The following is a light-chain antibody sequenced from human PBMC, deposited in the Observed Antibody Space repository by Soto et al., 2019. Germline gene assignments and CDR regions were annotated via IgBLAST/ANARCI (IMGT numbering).Light chain of an antibody. J-gene: IGLJ2*01. CDR2: SNF. Sequence: QSVLTQPPSVSGAPGQRVTLSCTGSSSNIGAGYDVHWYQHLPGTAPKLLIYSNFNRPSGVPDRFSGSKSDTSASLAITGLQAEDEADYSCQSYDSTLSAVVFGGGTKVTVL. CDR3: QSYDSTLSAVV. V-gene: IGLV1-40*01. CDR1: SSNIGAGYD.